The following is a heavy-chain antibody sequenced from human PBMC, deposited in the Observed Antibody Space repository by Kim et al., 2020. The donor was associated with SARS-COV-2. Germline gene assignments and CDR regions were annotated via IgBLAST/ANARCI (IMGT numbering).Heavy chain of an antibody. Sequence: ASVKVSCKASGYPFTGYYMHWVRQAPGQGLEWMGWINPNSGGTNYAQKFQGRVTMTRDTSITTAYMELSRLRSDDTAVYYCARDYVPAAILNYYGMNVWGQGTTVTVSS. D-gene: IGHD2-2*01. V-gene: IGHV1-2*02. CDR2: INPNSGGT. J-gene: IGHJ6*02. CDR3: ARDYVPAAILNYYGMNV. CDR1: GYPFTGYY.